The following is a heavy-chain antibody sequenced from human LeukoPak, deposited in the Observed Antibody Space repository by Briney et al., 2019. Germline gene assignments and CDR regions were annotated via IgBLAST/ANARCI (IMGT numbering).Heavy chain of an antibody. CDR1: GGTFSIYA. V-gene: IGHV1-69*13. D-gene: IGHD2-2*02. CDR3: ERAGCSSTSCYKRAYWFDP. Sequence: SVKVSCKASGGTFSIYAISWVRQAPGQGLEWMGGIIPIFGTANYAQKFQGRVTITADESTSTAYMELSSLRSEDTAVYYCERAGCSSTSCYKRAYWFDPWGQGTLVTVSS. CDR2: IIPIFGTA. J-gene: IGHJ5*02.